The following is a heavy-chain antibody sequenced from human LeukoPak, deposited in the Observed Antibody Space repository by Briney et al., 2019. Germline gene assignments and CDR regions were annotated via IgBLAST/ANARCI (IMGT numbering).Heavy chain of an antibody. CDR2: ISSSSSYI. CDR1: GFTFDDYG. CDR3: ARESTVAGTSDY. J-gene: IGHJ4*02. V-gene: IGHV3-21*01. Sequence: GGSLRLSCAASGFTFDDYGMSWVRQAPGKGLEWVSSISSSSSYIYYADSVKGRFTISRDNAKNSLYLQMNSLRAEDTAVYYCARESTVAGTSDYWGQGTLVTVSS. D-gene: IGHD6-19*01.